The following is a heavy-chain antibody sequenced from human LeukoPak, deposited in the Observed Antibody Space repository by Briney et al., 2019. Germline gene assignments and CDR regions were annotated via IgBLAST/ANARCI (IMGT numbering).Heavy chain of an antibody. CDR3: ERGPGYSNYVDY. CDR2: ITTSITT. Sequence: SSRTLSLTCTVPGASISSGSYYGHWIRQPAGKSREWVGRITTSITTKYNPSLKRRATISVATSQDQFRLWLCSVTAAGTAPYYCERGPGYSNYVDYWGQGTLVSVSS. CDR1: GASISSGSYY. V-gene: IGHV4-61*02. J-gene: IGHJ4*02. D-gene: IGHD4-11*01.